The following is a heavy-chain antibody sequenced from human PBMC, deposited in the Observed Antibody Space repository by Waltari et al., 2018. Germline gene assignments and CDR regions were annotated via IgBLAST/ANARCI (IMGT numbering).Heavy chain of an antibody. D-gene: IGHD4-17*01. CDR3: ATAPPTVTGAFDI. J-gene: IGHJ3*02. V-gene: IGHV4-4*02. CDR1: GGSISSSNW. Sequence: QVQLQESGPGLVKPSGTLSLTCAVSGGSISSSNWWSWVRQPPGKGLEWIGEIYHSGSANYSPSLNGRVTISVDKSKNQLSLKLSSVNAANTTVYYCATAPPTVTGAFDIWGQGTMVTVSS. CDR2: IYHSGSA.